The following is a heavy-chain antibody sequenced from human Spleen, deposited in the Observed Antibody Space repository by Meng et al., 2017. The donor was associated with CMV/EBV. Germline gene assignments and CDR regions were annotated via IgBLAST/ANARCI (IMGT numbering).Heavy chain of an antibody. CDR3: ARHNGGTYRFDC. CDR1: GGSFSGYY. D-gene: IGHD1-26*01. V-gene: IGHV4-34*01. CDR2: INHSGST. Sequence: QVQTQEWGAGLLKPSETLSLTCAVYGGSFSGYYWSWIRQPPGKGLEWIGEINHSGSTNYNPSLKSRVTISVDTSKNQFSLKLSSVTAADTAVYYCARHNGGTYRFDCWGQGTLVTVSS. J-gene: IGHJ4*02.